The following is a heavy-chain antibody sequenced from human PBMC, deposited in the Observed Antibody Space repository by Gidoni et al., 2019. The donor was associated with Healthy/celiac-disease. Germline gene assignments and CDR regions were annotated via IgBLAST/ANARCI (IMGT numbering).Heavy chain of an antibody. CDR2: ISSSSSYI. Sequence: EVQLVASGGGLVKPGGSLRLSCAASGFTFSSYSMNWVRQAPGKGLEWVSSISSSSSYIYYADSVKGRFTISRDNAKNSLYLQMNSLRTEDTAVYYCARDRGGIENWFDPWGQGTLVTVSS. CDR3: ARDRGGIENWFDP. J-gene: IGHJ5*02. V-gene: IGHV3-21*01. CDR1: GFTFSSYS. D-gene: IGHD3-10*01.